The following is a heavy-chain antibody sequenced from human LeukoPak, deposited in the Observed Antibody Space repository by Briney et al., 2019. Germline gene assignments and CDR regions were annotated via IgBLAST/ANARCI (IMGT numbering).Heavy chain of an antibody. J-gene: IGHJ4*02. CDR3: ARGGFGLGQQHQKYYFDY. CDR2: IRYDGSHK. V-gene: IGHV3-30*02. Sequence: HPGRSLRLSCAASGFTFSSYGMHWVRQAPGKGLEWVAFIRYDGSHKYYTDSVKGRFTISRDNSKNTLYLQMNSLRAEDTAVYYCARGGFGLGQQHQKYYFDYWGQGTLVTVSS. D-gene: IGHD3-10*01. CDR1: GFTFSSYG.